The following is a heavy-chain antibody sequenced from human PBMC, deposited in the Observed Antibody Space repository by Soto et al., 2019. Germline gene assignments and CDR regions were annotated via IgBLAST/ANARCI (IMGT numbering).Heavy chain of an antibody. J-gene: IGHJ5*02. CDR3: EKFQIAADGYNRFDP. V-gene: IGHV3-23*01. CDR1: GFTFSNYA. D-gene: IGHD6-13*01. Sequence: GGSLRLSCAASGFTFSNYAMNWVRQAPEKGLEWVSGISGGGDYTYYADSVKGRFTISRDNSKNTLYLQMNTLRAEDTAVYYCEKFQIAADGYNRFDPWCQGVLVTVS. CDR2: ISGGGDYT.